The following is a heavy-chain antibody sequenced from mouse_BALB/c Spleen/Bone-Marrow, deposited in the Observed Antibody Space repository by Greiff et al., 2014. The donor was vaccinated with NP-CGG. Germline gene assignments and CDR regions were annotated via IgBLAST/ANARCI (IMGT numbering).Heavy chain of an antibody. CDR2: ISDGGSYT. D-gene: IGHD3-3*01. CDR1: GFTFSDYY. Sequence: EVQRVESGGGFAKPGGSLKFSCAASGFTFSDYYMYWVRQTPEKRLEWVATISDGGSYTYYPDSVKGRFTISRDNAKNNLYLQMSRLRSEDTAMYYCAREGDGAYWGQGTLVTVSA. CDR3: AREGDGAY. J-gene: IGHJ3*01. V-gene: IGHV5-4*02.